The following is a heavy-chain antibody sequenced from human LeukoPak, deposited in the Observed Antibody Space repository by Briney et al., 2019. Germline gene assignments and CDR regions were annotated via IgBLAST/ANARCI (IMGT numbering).Heavy chain of an antibody. Sequence: SETLSLTCTVSGGSISGYYWSWIRQPAGKGLEWVGRIYTSGSTNYNPSLKSRVTMSVDTSKNQFSLTLGSVSATDTAVYYCVSPRGFSYGYFDYWGQGTLVTVSS. CDR1: GGSISGYY. J-gene: IGHJ4*02. V-gene: IGHV4-4*07. D-gene: IGHD5-18*01. CDR3: VSPRGFSYGYFDY. CDR2: IYTSGST.